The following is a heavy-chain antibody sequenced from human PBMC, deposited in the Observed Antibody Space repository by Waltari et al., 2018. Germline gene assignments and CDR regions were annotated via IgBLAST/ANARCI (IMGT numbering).Heavy chain of an antibody. D-gene: IGHD5-18*01. V-gene: IGHV4-39*01. Sequence: QLQLQESGPGLVKPSETLSLTCTVSGGSISSSSYYGGWIRQPPGKGREWIGIIYYSGSTYYNPSLKSRVTISVDTSKNQFSLKLSSVTAADTAVYYCARQTWIQLWLYAFDIWGQGTMVTVSS. J-gene: IGHJ3*02. CDR2: IYYSGST. CDR3: ARQTWIQLWLYAFDI. CDR1: GGSISSSSYY.